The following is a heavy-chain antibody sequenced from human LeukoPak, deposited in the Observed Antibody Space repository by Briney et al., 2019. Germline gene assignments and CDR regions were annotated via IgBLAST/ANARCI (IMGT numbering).Heavy chain of an antibody. CDR2: ISSSSSYI. V-gene: IGHV3-21*01. CDR1: GFTFSSYS. CDR3: AREEKYYDSSGYRSWCFDY. J-gene: IGHJ4*02. D-gene: IGHD3-22*01. Sequence: GGSLRPSCAASGFTFSSYSMNWVRQAPGKGLEWVSSISSSSSYIYYADSVEGQFTISRDNAKNSLYLQMNSLRAEDTAVYYCAREEKYYDSSGYRSWCFDYWGQGTLVTVSS.